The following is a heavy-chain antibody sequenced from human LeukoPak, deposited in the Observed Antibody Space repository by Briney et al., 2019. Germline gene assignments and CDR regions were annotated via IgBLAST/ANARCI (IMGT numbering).Heavy chain of an antibody. CDR3: ARQTKLGYYYYGVDV. V-gene: IGHV5-51*01. CDR2: IYPGDSDT. J-gene: IGHJ6*02. D-gene: IGHD7-27*01. CDR1: GYSFTTYW. Sequence: GESLKISCKGSGYSFTTYWIGWVRQMPGKGLEWMGIIYPGDSDTRYSPSFQGQVTISADKSISTAYLQWSSLKASDTAMYYYARQTKLGYYYYGVDVWGQGTTVTVSS.